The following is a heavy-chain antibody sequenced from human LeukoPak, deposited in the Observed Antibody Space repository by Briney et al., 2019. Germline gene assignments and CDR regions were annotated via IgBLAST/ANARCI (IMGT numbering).Heavy chain of an antibody. CDR3: VRGHETYGDYLSYHFDD. D-gene: IGHD4-17*01. CDR2: IRYNGNNK. Sequence: GGSLRLSCAASGFTFSSYGIHWVRQAPGKGLEWVAVIRYNGNNKYYGDSVKGRFTISRDNSENSVYLHMNSLRAEDTAIYYRVRGHETYGDYLSYHFDDWGQGTIVSVSS. CDR1: GFTFSSYG. V-gene: IGHV3-33*01. J-gene: IGHJ4*02.